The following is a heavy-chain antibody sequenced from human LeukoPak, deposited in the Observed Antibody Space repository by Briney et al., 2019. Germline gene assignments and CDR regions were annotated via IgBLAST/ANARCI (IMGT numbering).Heavy chain of an antibody. CDR1: GGSFRGYY. V-gene: IGHV4-34*01. CDR3: ARGGVDYYGSGSYYKRKYYFDY. J-gene: IGHJ4*02. D-gene: IGHD3-10*01. CDR2: INHSGST. Sequence: SETLSLTCAVYGGSFRGYYWSWIRQPPGKGLEWIGEINHSGSTNYNPSLKSRVTISVDTSKNQFSLKLSSVTAADTAVYYCARGGVDYYGSGSYYKRKYYFDYWGQGTLVTVSS.